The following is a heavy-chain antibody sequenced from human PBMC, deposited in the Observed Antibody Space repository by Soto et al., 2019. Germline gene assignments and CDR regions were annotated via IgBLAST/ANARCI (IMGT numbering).Heavy chain of an antibody. V-gene: IGHV1-18*01. CDR3: ARDQGAYGMDV. Sequence: QVQLVQSVAEVKKPGASVKVSCKASGYTFTSYGISWVRQAPGQGLEWMGWISAYNGNTNYAQKLQGRATMTTDTSTSTAYMELRRLRSDDTAVYYCARDQGAYGMDVWGQGTTVTVSS. CDR1: GYTFTSYG. D-gene: IGHD3-16*01. CDR2: ISAYNGNT. J-gene: IGHJ6*02.